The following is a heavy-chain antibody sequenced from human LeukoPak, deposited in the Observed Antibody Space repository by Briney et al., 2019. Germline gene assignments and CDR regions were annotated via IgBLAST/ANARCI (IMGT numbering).Heavy chain of an antibody. V-gene: IGHV1-24*01. CDR1: GYTLTELS. J-gene: IGHJ4*02. CDR2: FDPEDGET. Sequence: ASVKVSCKVSGYTLTELSMHWVRQAPGKGLEWMGGFDPEDGETIYAQKFQGRVTMTEDTSTDTAYMELSSLRSEDTAVYYCATATYSYGIHAELDYWGQGTLVTVSS. CDR3: ATATYSYGIHAELDY. D-gene: IGHD5-18*01.